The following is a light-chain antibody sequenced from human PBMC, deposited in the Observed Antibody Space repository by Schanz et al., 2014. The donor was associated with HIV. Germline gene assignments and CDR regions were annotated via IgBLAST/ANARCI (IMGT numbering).Light chain of an antibody. CDR2: GAS. J-gene: IGKJ3*01. CDR3: QQYNNWPLFT. Sequence: EIVMTQSPATLSVSPGETATLSCRASQSVRSNLAWYQQKGGQVPRLLIHGASTRATGIPARFSGSGSGTEFTLTISSLQSEDFAVYYCQQYNNWPLFTFGPGTKVDVK. V-gene: IGKV3-15*01. CDR1: QSVRSN.